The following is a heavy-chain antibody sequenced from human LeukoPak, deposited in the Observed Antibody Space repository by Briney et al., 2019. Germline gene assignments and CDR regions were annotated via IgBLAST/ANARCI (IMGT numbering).Heavy chain of an antibody. CDR2: FDPEDGET. V-gene: IGHV1-24*01. Sequence: ASVKVSCKVSGYTLTELSMHWVRQAPGKGLEWMGGFDPEDGETIYAQKFQGRVTMTEDTSTDTAYMELSSLRSEDTAVYYCATEARLQWLVQGDSVDYWGQGTLVTVSS. CDR3: ATEARLQWLVQGDSVDY. D-gene: IGHD6-19*01. CDR1: GYTLTELS. J-gene: IGHJ4*02.